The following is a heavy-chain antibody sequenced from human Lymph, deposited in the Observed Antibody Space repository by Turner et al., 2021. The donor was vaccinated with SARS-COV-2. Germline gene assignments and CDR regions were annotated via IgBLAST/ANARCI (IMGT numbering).Heavy chain of an antibody. V-gene: IGHV1-46*01. Sequence: QVQLVQSGAEVKKPGASVKVSCKASGYTFTSYYMHWVRQARGQGLEWMGINNPSGDSTSYAQKFQGRVTMTRDTSTGTVYMELSSLGSEDTAVYYCARVGPGGFDYWGQGTPVTVSS. J-gene: IGHJ4*02. CDR1: GYTFTSYY. CDR2: NNPSGDST. D-gene: IGHD2-15*01. CDR3: ARVGPGGFDY.